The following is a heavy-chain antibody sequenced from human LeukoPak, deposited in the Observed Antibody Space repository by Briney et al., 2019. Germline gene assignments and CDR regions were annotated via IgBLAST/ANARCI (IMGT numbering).Heavy chain of an antibody. Sequence: GGSLRLSCAASGFTFDGYAMHWVRQAPGKGLEWVSLISGDGGSTYYADSVKGRFTISRDNSKNSLYLQMNSLRTEDTALYYCAKDGYCSGGSCFPHAFDIWGQGTMVTVSS. CDR2: ISGDGGST. CDR1: GFTFDGYA. V-gene: IGHV3-43*02. D-gene: IGHD2-15*01. J-gene: IGHJ3*02. CDR3: AKDGYCSGGSCFPHAFDI.